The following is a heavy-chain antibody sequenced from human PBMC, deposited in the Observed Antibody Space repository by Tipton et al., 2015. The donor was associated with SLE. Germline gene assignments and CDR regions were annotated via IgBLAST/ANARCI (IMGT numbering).Heavy chain of an antibody. J-gene: IGHJ6*02. CDR3: AREVYSGSYYYYSGMDV. CDR1: GYSITSGHY. Sequence: TLSLTCTVSGYSITSGHYWGWIRQPPGKGLEWIGRIYHSDSIYYNPSLKSRVTISVDTSKNQFYLKLSSVTAADTAVYYCAREVYSGSYYYYSGMDVWGQGPLVTASS. V-gene: IGHV4-38-2*02. D-gene: IGHD3-10*01. CDR2: IYHSDSI.